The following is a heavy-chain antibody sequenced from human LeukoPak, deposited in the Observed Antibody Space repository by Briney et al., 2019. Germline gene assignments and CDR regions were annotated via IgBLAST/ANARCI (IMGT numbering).Heavy chain of an antibody. CDR2: IYYSGIT. CDR3: ARLAPGSGYFDY. D-gene: IGHD6-19*01. CDR1: LGSSSIYY. V-gene: IGHV4-59*08. Sequence: SETLSLSCTLSLGSSSIYYWSCVRQPPGKGLEWIGYIYYSGITDYNPSLRSRVTISVDTSKNQFSLKLSSVTAADTAVYYCARLAPGSGYFDYWGQGTLVTVSS. J-gene: IGHJ4*02.